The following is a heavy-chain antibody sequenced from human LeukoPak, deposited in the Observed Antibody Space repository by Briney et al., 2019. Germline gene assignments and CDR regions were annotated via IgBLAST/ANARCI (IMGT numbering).Heavy chain of an antibody. CDR1: GGSISSSGYY. CDR2: IYYSETT. D-gene: IGHD5/OR15-5a*01. Sequence: SETLSLTCTVSGGSISSSGYYWDWVRQPPGKGLEWIGSIYYSETTYYNPSLRSRATISVDTSKSQFSLNLRSVTAADTAVYYCARQVSDYYYYYYIDVWGRGTAVTVSS. CDR3: ARQVSDYYYYYYIDV. J-gene: IGHJ6*03. V-gene: IGHV4-39*01.